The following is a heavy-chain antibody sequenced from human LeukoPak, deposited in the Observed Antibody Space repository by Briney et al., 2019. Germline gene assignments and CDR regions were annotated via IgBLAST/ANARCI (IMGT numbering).Heavy chain of an antibody. CDR2: ISAYNGNT. Sequence: ASVKVSCKASGYTFISYGISWVRQAPGQGLEWMGWISAYNGNTNYAQKLQGRVTMTTDTSTSTAYMELRSLRSDDTAVYYCASHILYYGSGSYYNGVFDYWGQGTLVTVSS. V-gene: IGHV1-18*01. D-gene: IGHD3-10*01. J-gene: IGHJ4*02. CDR3: ASHILYYGSGSYYNGVFDY. CDR1: GYTFISYG.